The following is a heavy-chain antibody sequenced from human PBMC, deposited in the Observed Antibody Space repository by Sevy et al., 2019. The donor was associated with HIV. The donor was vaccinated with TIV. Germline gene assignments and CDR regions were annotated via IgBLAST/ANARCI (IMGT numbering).Heavy chain of an antibody. CDR2: IYYSGST. D-gene: IGHD3-16*01. V-gene: IGHV4-59*01. CDR1: GGSISSYY. CDR3: ARVFSPFTGSIDY. Sequence: SETLSLTCTVSGGSISSYYWSWIRQPPGKGLEWIGYIYYSGSTNYNPSLKSRVTISVDTPKNQFSLKLSSVTAADTAVYYCARVFSPFTGSIDYWGQGTLVTVSS. J-gene: IGHJ4*02.